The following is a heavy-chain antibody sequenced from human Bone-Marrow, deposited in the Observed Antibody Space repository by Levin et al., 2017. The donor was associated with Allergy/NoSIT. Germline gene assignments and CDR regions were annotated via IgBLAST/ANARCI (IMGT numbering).Heavy chain of an antibody. Sequence: SQTLSLTCTVSGESISTSSYFWAWIRQTPGMGLEWTATVYYSGHTYYNPTLKSRATISIDTSKNQFSLKLNSATAADAAIYYCARVPLRDYVWGTYRTGFDYWGQGSLVSVSS. D-gene: IGHD3-16*02. CDR2: VYYSGHT. CDR3: ARVPLRDYVWGTYRTGFDY. J-gene: IGHJ4*02. CDR1: GESISTSSYF. V-gene: IGHV4-39*07.